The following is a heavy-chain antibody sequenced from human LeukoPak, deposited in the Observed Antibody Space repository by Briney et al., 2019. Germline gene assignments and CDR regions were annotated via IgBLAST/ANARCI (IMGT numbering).Heavy chain of an antibody. CDR2: ISAYNGNT. CDR3: ARVPVYDDILTGYYNLNWFDP. Sequence: GASVKVSCKASGYTFTSYGISWVRQAPGQGLEWMGWISAYNGNTNYAQKLQGRVTMTTDTSTSTAYMELRSLRSDDTAVYYCARVPVYDDILTGYYNLNWFDPWGQGTLVTVSS. J-gene: IGHJ5*02. CDR1: GYTFTSYG. V-gene: IGHV1-18*01. D-gene: IGHD3-9*01.